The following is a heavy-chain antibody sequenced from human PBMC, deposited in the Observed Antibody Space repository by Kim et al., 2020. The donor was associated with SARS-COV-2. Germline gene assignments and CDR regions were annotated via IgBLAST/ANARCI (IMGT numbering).Heavy chain of an antibody. V-gene: IGHV1-69*01. D-gene: IGHD3-9*01. J-gene: IGHJ4*02. Sequence: QGRVTITADESTSTAYMELSSLRSEDTAVYYCARVARYDILTGYYGYFDYWGQGTLVTVSS. CDR3: ARVARYDILTGYYGYFDY.